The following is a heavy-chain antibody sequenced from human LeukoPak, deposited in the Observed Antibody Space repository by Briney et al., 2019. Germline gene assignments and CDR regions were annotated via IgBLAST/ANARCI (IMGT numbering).Heavy chain of an antibody. V-gene: IGHV3-30*18. CDR3: AKEYKAMVRGVIRSPLDY. D-gene: IGHD3-10*01. Sequence: GGSLRLSCAASGFTFSSYGMHWVRQAPGEGLEWVAVISYDGSNKYYADSVKGRFTISRDNSKNTLYLQMNSLRAEDTAVYYCAKEYKAMVRGVIRSPLDYWGQGTLVTVSS. CDR2: ISYDGSNK. CDR1: GFTFSSYG. J-gene: IGHJ4*02.